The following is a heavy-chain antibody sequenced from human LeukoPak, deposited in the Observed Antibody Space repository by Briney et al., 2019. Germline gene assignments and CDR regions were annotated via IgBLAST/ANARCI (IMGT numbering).Heavy chain of an antibody. Sequence: SETLSLTCTVSGGSISSYYWSWIRQPPGKGLEWIGYIYYSGSTNYNPSLKSRVTISVDTSKNQFSLKLSSVTAADTAVYYCARMPKYYYGSGSYKFFDYWGQGTLVTVSS. V-gene: IGHV4-59*01. CDR2: IYYSGST. CDR1: GGSISSYY. D-gene: IGHD3-10*01. J-gene: IGHJ4*02. CDR3: ARMPKYYYGSGSYKFFDY.